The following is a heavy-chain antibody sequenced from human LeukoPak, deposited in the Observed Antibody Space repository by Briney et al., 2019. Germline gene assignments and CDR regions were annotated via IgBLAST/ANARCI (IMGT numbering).Heavy chain of an antibody. J-gene: IGHJ3*02. V-gene: IGHV1-69*01. CDR1: GGTISSYA. D-gene: IGHD3-22*01. Sequence: SVKVSCKASGGTISSYAISWVRQAPGQGLEWMGGIIPIFGTANYAQKFQGRVTITADESTSTAYMELSSLRSEDTAVYYCARTTYYYDSSGYYRYAFDIWGQGTMVTVSS. CDR3: ARTTYYYDSSGYYRYAFDI. CDR2: IIPIFGTA.